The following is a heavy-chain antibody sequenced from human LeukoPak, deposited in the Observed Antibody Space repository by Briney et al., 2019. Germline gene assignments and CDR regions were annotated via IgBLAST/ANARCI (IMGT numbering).Heavy chain of an antibody. J-gene: IGHJ4*02. D-gene: IGHD6-13*01. V-gene: IGHV4-34*01. Sequence: SETLSLTCAVYGGSFSGYYRSWIRQPPGKGLEWIGEINHSGSTNYNPSLKSRVTISVDTSKNQFSLKLSSVTAADTAVYYCARIRRGAAASDYWGQGTLVTVSS. CDR1: GGSFSGYY. CDR2: INHSGST. CDR3: ARIRRGAAASDY.